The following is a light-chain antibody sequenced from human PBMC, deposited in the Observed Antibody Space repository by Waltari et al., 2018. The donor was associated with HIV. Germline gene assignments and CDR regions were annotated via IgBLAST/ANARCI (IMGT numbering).Light chain of an antibody. CDR2: DVS. V-gene: IGLV2-23*02. CDR1: SCYVGSSTY. Sequence: SALTHPASVSGFPGQSLPISCTVRSCYVGSSTYVSWYQHHPGNAPTLLIYDVSTRPSGVSNRFSGSKSGNTASLTISGLQAEDEADYYCCSYAGSNTYLFGTGTEVTVL. CDR3: CSYAGSNTYL. J-gene: IGLJ1*01.